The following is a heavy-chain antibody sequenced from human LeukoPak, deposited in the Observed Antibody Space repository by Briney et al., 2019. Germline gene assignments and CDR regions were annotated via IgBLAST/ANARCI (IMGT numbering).Heavy chain of an antibody. CDR3: ATLPYYYDSSSYSKHFDY. CDR1: GYTLTELS. V-gene: IGHV1-24*01. J-gene: IGHJ4*02. D-gene: IGHD3-22*01. CDR2: FDPEDGET. Sequence: ASVKVSCKVSGYTLTELSMHWVRQAPGKGLEWMGGFDPEDGETIYAQKFQGRVTMTEDTSTDTAYMELSSLRSEDTAVYYCATLPYYYDSSSYSKHFDYWGQGTLVTVSS.